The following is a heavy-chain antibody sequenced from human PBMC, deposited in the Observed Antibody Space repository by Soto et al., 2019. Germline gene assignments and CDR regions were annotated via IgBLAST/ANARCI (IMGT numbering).Heavy chain of an antibody. V-gene: IGHV4-39*01. CDR1: GDSINSDKYY. Sequence: QLQLQESGPGLVKPSETLSLTCSVSGDSINSDKYYWGWIRQPPGKGLEWIGSIYFRGNTYYNPSPHTRVTISLDKSKSQFSLTLNSVTAADSAVYFCARLEGLATISYYFDFWGQGALVTVSS. CDR2: IYFRGNT. J-gene: IGHJ4*02. D-gene: IGHD3-9*01. CDR3: ARLEGLATISYYFDF.